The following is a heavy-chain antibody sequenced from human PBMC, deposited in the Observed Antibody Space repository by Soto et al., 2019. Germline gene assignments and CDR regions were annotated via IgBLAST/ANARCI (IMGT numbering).Heavy chain of an antibody. J-gene: IGHJ4*02. CDR3: GGNSSSWYANFDY. D-gene: IGHD6-13*01. CDR1: GCSISSYY. Sequence: PSETLSLTCKVSGCSISSYYWSWIRQPPGQGLEWIGYIYYSGSTNYIPSLKSRVTISVDTSNNRFSLKLSSVTAADTAVYYCGGNSSSWYANFDYWGRGTLVTVP. V-gene: IGHV4-59*08. CDR2: IYYSGST.